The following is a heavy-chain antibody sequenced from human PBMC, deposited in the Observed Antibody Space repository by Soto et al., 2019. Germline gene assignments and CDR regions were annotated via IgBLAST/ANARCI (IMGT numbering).Heavy chain of an antibody. V-gene: IGHV3-30-3*01. D-gene: IGHD1-1*01. CDR2: ISYDGSDK. CDR3: ARDRGRTDYYAMDV. CDR1: GFAFSVYA. Sequence: QVHLLESGGGVVLPGRSLRLSCAAPGFAFSVYAMHWVRQAPSKGLEWVSLISYDGSDKYYADSVKGRFTISRDNSKSTLYLQMSSLRADDTAVYFCARDRGRTDYYAMDVWGQGTTVTVSS. J-gene: IGHJ6*02.